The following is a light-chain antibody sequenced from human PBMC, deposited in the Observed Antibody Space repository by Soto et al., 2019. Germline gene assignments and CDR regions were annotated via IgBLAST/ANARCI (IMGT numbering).Light chain of an antibody. CDR3: FSYAGNNNWV. J-gene: IGLJ3*02. Sequence: QSVLTQPPSVSGAPGQRVTISCTGSSSNIGAGYDVHWYQQLPGTAPKLLIYGNSNRPSGVPDRFSGSKSGTSASLAITGLQAEDEADYYCFSYAGNNNWVFGGGTKLTVL. V-gene: IGLV1-40*01. CDR2: GNS. CDR1: SSNIGAGYD.